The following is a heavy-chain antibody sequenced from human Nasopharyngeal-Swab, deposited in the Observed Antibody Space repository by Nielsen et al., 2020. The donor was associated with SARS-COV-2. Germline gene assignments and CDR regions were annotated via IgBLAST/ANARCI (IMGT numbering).Heavy chain of an antibody. Sequence: SETLSLTCAVYGGSFSGYYWSWIRQPPGKGLEWIGEINHSGSTNYNPSLKSRVTISVDTSKNQFSLKLSSVTAADTAVYYCARVAAAGSVLDLWGRATLVTVSS. D-gene: IGHD6-13*01. J-gene: IGHJ2*01. CDR2: INHSGST. V-gene: IGHV4-34*01. CDR1: GGSFSGYY. CDR3: ARVAAAGSVLDL.